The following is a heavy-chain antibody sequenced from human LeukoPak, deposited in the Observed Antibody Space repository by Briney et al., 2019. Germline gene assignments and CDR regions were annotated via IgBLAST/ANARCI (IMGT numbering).Heavy chain of an antibody. CDR3: ARDLYSTGSSSWSREFDY. J-gene: IGHJ4*02. CDR1: GFTFSSYE. CDR2: ISSSGSTI. V-gene: IGHV3-48*03. Sequence: GGSLRLSCAASGFTFSSYEMNWVRQAPGKWLEWVSYISSSGSTIYYADSVKGRFTISRDNATNSLYLQMNSLRAEDTAVYYCARDLYSTGSSSWSREFDYWGQGTLVTVSS. D-gene: IGHD6-13*01.